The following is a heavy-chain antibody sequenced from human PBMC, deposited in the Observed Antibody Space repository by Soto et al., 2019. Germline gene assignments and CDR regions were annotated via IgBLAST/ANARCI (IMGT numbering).Heavy chain of an antibody. J-gene: IGHJ5*01. Sequence: PSETLSLTCAVYGGSFTYYYWSWIRQPPGKGLEWIGEINHSGSTNYNPSLKSRVTISVDTSKNQFSLKLSSVTAADTAVYYCARGGDYSRPTNNWLDSWGQGTLVTVSS. D-gene: IGHD4-4*01. V-gene: IGHV4-34*01. CDR2: INHSGST. CDR1: GGSFTYYY. CDR3: ARGGDYSRPTNNWLDS.